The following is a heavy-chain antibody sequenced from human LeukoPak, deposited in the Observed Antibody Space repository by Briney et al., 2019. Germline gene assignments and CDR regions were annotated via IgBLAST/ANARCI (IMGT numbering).Heavy chain of an antibody. J-gene: IGHJ3*02. CDR2: IKSETDGGTT. CDR3: QYAFDI. V-gene: IGHV3-15*01. Sequence: GGSLRLSCAASGFTFSSYGMHWVRQAPGKGLEWVGRIKSETDGGTTDYAAPVKGRFTISRDDSKNTLYLQMNSLKTEDTAVYYCQYAFDIWGQGTMVTVSS. CDR1: GFTFSSYG.